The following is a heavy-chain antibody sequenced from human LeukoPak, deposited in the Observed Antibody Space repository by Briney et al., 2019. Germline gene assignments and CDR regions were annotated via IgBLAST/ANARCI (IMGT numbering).Heavy chain of an antibody. Sequence: SETLSLTCTVSGGSVNSGTYYWSWIRQPPGKGLEWIGNIYSSGSAYYNPSLKSRVTMSVDTSKNQFSLKLSSVTAADTAVYYCARKPIVNSAWYYFDYCGQGTLVTVSS. CDR2: IYSSGSA. CDR1: GGSVNSGTYY. CDR3: ARKPIVNSAWYYFDY. V-gene: IGHV4-39*07. D-gene: IGHD3-22*01. J-gene: IGHJ4*02.